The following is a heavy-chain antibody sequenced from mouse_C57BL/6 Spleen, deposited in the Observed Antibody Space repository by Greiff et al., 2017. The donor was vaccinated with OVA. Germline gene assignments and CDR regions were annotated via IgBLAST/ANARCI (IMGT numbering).Heavy chain of an antibody. D-gene: IGHD1-1*01. CDR2: IYPSDSYT. V-gene: IGHV1-69*01. CDR3: ARWDYYGRNEYYDD. J-gene: IGHJ1*03. Sequence: QVQLQQPGAELVMPGASVKMSCKASGYTFTSYWMHWVKQRPGQGLEWIGEIYPSDSYTNYNQKFKGKSTLTVDQSSSTAYMQLSSLTSADSAVYYGARWDYYGRNEYYDDWGTGTTVTVSS. CDR1: GYTFTSYW.